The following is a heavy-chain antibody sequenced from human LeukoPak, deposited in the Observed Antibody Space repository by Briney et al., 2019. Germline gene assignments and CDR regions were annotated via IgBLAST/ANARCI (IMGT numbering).Heavy chain of an antibody. J-gene: IGHJ4*02. V-gene: IGHV4-59*01. CDR2: IYYSGST. CDR3: ARAGVPGLFDY. CDR1: GGSISSYY. D-gene: IGHD1-1*01. Sequence: SETLSLTCTVSGGSISSYYWSWIRQPPGKGLEWIGYIYYSGSTNYNPSLKSRVTISVDTSKNQFSLKLSSVTAADTAVYYCARAGVPGLFDYWGQGILVTVSS.